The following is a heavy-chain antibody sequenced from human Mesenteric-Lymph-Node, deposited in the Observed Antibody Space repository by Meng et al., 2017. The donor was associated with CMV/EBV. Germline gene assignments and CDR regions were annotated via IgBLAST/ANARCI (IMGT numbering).Heavy chain of an antibody. D-gene: IGHD6-13*01. CDR2: IIPIFGTA. CDR1: GGTFISYA. V-gene: IGHV1-69*05. CDR3: AREYSGPSGKIDY. J-gene: IGHJ4*02. Sequence: SVKVSCKASGGTFISYAISWVRQAPGQGLEWMGGIIPIFGTANYAQGFQGRVTITTDESTSTAYMELSSLRSENTAVYYCAREYSGPSGKIDYWGQGTLVTVSS.